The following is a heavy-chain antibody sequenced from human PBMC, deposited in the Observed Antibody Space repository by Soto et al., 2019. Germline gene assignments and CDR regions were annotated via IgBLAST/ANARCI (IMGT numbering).Heavy chain of an antibody. D-gene: IGHD3-10*01. Sequence: QVQLVESGGGVVQPGRSLRLSCAASGFTFSSYGMHWVRQAPGKGLEWVAVIWYDGSNKYYADSVKGRFTISRDNSKNTLYLQMNSLRAEDTAVYYCARDTPNYYGSGSYMDYWGQGTLVTVSS. CDR1: GFTFSSYG. V-gene: IGHV3-33*01. J-gene: IGHJ4*02. CDR2: IWYDGSNK. CDR3: ARDTPNYYGSGSYMDY.